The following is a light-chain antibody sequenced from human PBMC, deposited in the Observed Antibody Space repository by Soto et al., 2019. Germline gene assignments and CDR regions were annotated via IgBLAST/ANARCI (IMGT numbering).Light chain of an antibody. CDR3: QQYNNWPPWT. CDR1: QSISTE. CDR2: SAS. Sequence: EIVMTQSPATLSVSPGERATLSCRASQSISTELAWYQQKPGQPPRLLIYSASTRATGVPARFTGSGSGSEFTLTISSLQSEDFAVYYCQQYNNWPPWTFGQGTKVEIK. J-gene: IGKJ1*01. V-gene: IGKV3-15*01.